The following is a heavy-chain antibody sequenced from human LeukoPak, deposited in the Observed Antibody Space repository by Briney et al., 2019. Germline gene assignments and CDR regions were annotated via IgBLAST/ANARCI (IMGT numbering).Heavy chain of an antibody. CDR2: ISAYNGNT. CDR1: GYTFTSYG. J-gene: IGHJ3*02. CDR3: ARVRHVLATIRAFDI. D-gene: IGHD5-12*01. Sequence: ASVTVSCKASGYTFTSYGISWVRQAPGQGLEWMGWISAYNGNTNYAQKLQGRVTITTDTSTSTAYMELRSLRSDDTAVYYCARVRHVLATIRAFDIWGQGTMVTVSS. V-gene: IGHV1-18*01.